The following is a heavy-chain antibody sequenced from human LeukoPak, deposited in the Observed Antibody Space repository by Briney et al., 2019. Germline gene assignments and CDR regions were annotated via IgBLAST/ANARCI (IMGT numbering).Heavy chain of an antibody. D-gene: IGHD2/OR15-2a*01. Sequence: PSETLSLTCAVSGYSISSYFLGGLIRPPPGKVLGLIGSNNRSGNTYYNPSLKSRITMSVDTSKNQFSLKLSSAPAAETAVYNCARDPRWLTPDCNSIGGYVHGLDPWGQGTLVTVSS. CDR2: NNRSGNT. J-gene: IGHJ5*02. CDR3: ARDPRWLTPDCNSIGGYVHGLDP. V-gene: IGHV4-38-2*02. CDR1: GYSISSYFL.